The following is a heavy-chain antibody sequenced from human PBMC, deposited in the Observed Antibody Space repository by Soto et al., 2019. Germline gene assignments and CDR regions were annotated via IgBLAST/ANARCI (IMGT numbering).Heavy chain of an antibody. Sequence: SGGSLRLSCAASGFTFSSYGMHWVRQAPGKGLEWVSAISGSGAKTYYADSVKGRFTISRDNSKNTLYLQMNSLRAEDTAVYHCAKLECSGGSCYSGRLVDYFYYYMDVWGKGTTVTVSS. CDR2: ISGSGAKT. CDR1: GFTFSSYG. CDR3: AKLECSGGSCYSGRLVDYFYYYMDV. D-gene: IGHD2-15*01. J-gene: IGHJ6*03. V-gene: IGHV3-23*01.